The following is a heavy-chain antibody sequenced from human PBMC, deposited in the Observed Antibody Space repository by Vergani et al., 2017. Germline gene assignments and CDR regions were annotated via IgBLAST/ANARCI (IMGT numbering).Heavy chain of an antibody. CDR3: ARETGATIFGVVVSSLDY. Sequence: EVQLVESGGGLVQPGGSLRLSCAASGFTFSSYWMHWVRQAPGKGLVWVSRINSDGSSTSYADSVKGRFTISRDNAKNTLYLQMNSLRAEDTAVYYCARETGATIFGVVVSSLDYWGQGTLVTVSS. V-gene: IGHV3-74*01. D-gene: IGHD3-3*01. J-gene: IGHJ4*02. CDR1: GFTFSSYW. CDR2: INSDGSST.